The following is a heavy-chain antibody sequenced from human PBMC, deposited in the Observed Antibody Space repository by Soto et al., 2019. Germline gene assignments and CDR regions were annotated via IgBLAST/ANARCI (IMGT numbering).Heavy chain of an antibody. CDR1: GGSVRDVSYY. CDR3: EGHNSSYSSAP. Sequence: SENLSLTCTVSGGSVRDVSYYWAWLRQPPGKGLEWIGHIYHSGSTIYNPSLKSRVTISVDTSKSQFSLNLNSMTAADTAVYYWEGHNSSYSSAPWGQGHLVTGFS. J-gene: IGHJ5*02. D-gene: IGHD1-7*01. CDR2: IYHSGST. V-gene: IGHV4-61*01.